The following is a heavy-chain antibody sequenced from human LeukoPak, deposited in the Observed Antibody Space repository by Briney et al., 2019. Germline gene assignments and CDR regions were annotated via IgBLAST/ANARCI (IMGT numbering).Heavy chain of an antibody. CDR3: ARDKVVGATHLDY. Sequence: ASVKVSCKTSGYSFIDCYIHWVRQAPGQGLEWMGWINSNSADTNYAQNFQGRVTMTRDTSISTAYMELSSLRSEDTAVYYCARDKVVGATHLDYWGQGTLVTVSS. V-gene: IGHV1-2*02. CDR1: GYSFIDCY. J-gene: IGHJ4*02. CDR2: INSNSADT. D-gene: IGHD2-15*01.